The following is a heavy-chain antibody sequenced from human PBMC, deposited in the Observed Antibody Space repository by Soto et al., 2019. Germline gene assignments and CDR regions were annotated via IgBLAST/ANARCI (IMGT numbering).Heavy chain of an antibody. CDR1: GFTVSSNY. CDR2: IYSGGST. CDR3: ARHDYGSNSPAT. J-gene: IGHJ4*02. V-gene: IGHV3-66*04. D-gene: IGHD4-17*01. Sequence: GSLRLSCAASGFTVSSNYMSWVRQAPGKGLEWVSVIYSGGSTYYADSVKGRFTISRDNSKNTLYLQMNSLRAEDTAVYYCARHDYGSNSPATWGQGTLVTVSS.